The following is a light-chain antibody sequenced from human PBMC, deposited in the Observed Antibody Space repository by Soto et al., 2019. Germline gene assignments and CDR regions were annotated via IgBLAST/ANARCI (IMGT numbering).Light chain of an antibody. J-gene: IGKJ4*01. Sequence: DIQMTQSPSSLSASVGDRVTITCQASQDISNYLYWYQHKPGKAPKLLIYDASTLDAGVPSRFSGSGSGTDFTFTISSLQPEDIATYYCQQYDNLSLTFGGGTKVEIK. CDR3: QQYDNLSLT. CDR2: DAS. CDR1: QDISNY. V-gene: IGKV1-33*01.